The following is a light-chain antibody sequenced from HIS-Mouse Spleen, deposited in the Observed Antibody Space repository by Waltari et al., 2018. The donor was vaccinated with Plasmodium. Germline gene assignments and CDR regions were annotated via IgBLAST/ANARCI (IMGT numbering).Light chain of an antibody. CDR3: GTWDSSLSAGVV. Sequence: QSVLTPPPSVSPPPGQNVTISCSGGTPTHGNNYEPWPQQPPGTAPKPPIYDNNKRPSGIPDRFSGSKSGTSATLGITGLQTGDEADYYCGTWDSSLSAGVVFGGGTKLTVL. CDR1: TPTHGNNY. V-gene: IGLV1-51*01. CDR2: DNN. J-gene: IGLJ2*01.